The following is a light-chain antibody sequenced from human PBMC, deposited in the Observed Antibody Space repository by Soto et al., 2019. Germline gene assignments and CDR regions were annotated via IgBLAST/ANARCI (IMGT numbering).Light chain of an antibody. J-gene: IGLJ3*02. CDR3: TSYVGSNIWV. V-gene: IGLV2-8*01. CDR2: EVS. Sequence: QSALTQPPSASGPPGQSVTISCTGTSSVVGAYKYVSWYQQYPGKAPKLMIYEVSKRPSGVPDRFSGSKSGNTASLTVSGLQAEDEADYYCTSYVGSNIWVFGGGTKLTVL. CDR1: SSVVGAYKY.